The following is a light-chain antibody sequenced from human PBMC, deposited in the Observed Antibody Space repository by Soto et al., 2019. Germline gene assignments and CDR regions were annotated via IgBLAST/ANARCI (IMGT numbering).Light chain of an antibody. CDR1: SSDVGGYNY. Sequence: QSALTQPRSVSGSPGQSVTISCTGTSSDVGGYNYVSWYQQHPGKAPKLMIYDVSKRPSGVPDRFSGSKSGNTASLTISGLQAEDEADYYCCSYAGRDVFGPGKKVTV. V-gene: IGLV2-11*01. J-gene: IGLJ1*01. CDR2: DVS. CDR3: CSYAGRDV.